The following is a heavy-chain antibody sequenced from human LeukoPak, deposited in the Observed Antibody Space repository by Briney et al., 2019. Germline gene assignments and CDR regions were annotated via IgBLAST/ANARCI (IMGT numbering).Heavy chain of an antibody. D-gene: IGHD3-10*01. Sequence: GGSLRLSCAASGFTFSSYSMNWVRQAPGKGLEWVSSISSSSSYIYYADSVKGRFTISRDNAKNSLYLQMNSLRTEDTAVYYCARDRVSRWFGELWYWGQGTLVTVSS. CDR2: ISSSSSYI. CDR3: ARDRVSRWFGELWY. V-gene: IGHV3-21*01. J-gene: IGHJ4*02. CDR1: GFTFSSYS.